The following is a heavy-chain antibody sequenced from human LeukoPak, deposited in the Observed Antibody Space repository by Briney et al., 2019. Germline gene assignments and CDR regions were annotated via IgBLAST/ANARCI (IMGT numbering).Heavy chain of an antibody. CDR3: ARHPFYSNYYYGMDV. Sequence: GESLQISCKGSGYSFTSYWIGWVRQLPGKGLEWMGIIYPGDSDTRYSPSFQGQVTISADKSISTAYLQWSSLKASDTAMYYCARHPFYSNYYYGMDVWGQGTTVTVSS. J-gene: IGHJ6*02. D-gene: IGHD4-4*01. CDR1: GYSFTSYW. V-gene: IGHV5-51*01. CDR2: IYPGDSDT.